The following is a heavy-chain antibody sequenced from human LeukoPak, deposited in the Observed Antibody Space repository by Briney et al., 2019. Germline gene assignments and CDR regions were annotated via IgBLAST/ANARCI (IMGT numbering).Heavy chain of an antibody. J-gene: IGHJ4*02. V-gene: IGHV5-51*03. D-gene: IGHD6-13*01. Sequence: PGESLKISCKGSGYSFTNYWLGWVRQMPGKGLEWMGIIYPGDSDTRYSPSFQGQVTISADKSISTAYLQWSSLKASDTAMYYCAKIHSSSSYGNFDYWGQGTLVTVSS. CDR1: GYSFTNYW. CDR3: AKIHSSSSYGNFDY. CDR2: IYPGDSDT.